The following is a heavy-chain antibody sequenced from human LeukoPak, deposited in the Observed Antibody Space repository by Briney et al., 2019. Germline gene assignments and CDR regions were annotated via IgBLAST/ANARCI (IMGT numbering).Heavy chain of an antibody. J-gene: IGHJ3*02. Sequence: GGSLRLSCAASGFTFSSYGMHWVRQAPGKGLEWVAFIRYDGGNKYYADSVKGRFTISRDNSKNTLYLQMNSLRAEDTAVYYCAKAPGRYVFDIWGQGTMVTVSS. V-gene: IGHV3-30*02. CDR3: AKAPGRYVFDI. CDR2: IRYDGGNK. CDR1: GFTFSSYG. D-gene: IGHD5-12*01.